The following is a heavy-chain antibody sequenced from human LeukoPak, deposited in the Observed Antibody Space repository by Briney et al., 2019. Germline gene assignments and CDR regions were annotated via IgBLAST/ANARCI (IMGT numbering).Heavy chain of an antibody. CDR2: ISSSSSTI. D-gene: IGHD1-26*01. CDR1: GFTFSSYS. CDR3: ARIRSYFSGSYYSSLDY. V-gene: IGHV3-48*01. Sequence: GGSLRLSCAASGFTFSSYSMNWVRQAPGKGLEWVSYISSSSSTIYYADSVKGRFTISRDNAKNSLYLQMNSLRAEDTAVYYCARIRSYFSGSYYSSLDYWGQGTLVTVSS. J-gene: IGHJ4*02.